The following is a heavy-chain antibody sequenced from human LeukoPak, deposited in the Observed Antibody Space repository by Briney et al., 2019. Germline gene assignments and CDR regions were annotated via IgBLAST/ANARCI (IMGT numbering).Heavy chain of an antibody. CDR2: INHSGST. CDR3: ARTCGYSYGYYYYYYMDV. D-gene: IGHD5-18*01. J-gene: IGHJ6*03. V-gene: IGHV4-34*01. Sequence: SETMSLTCAAYGGSFSGYYWSWIRQPPGKWLEWIGEINHSGSTNYNPSLKSRVTISVDTSKNQFSLKLSSVTAADTAVYYCARTCGYSYGYYYYYYMDVWGKGTTVTVSS. CDR1: GGSFSGYY.